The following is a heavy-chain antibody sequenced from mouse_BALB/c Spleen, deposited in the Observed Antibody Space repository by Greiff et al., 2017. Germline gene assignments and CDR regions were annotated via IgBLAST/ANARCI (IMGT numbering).Heavy chain of an antibody. D-gene: IGHD2-1*01. Sequence: EVQLLQSGPELVKPGASVKISCTASGYTFTDYNMHWVKQSHGKSLEWIGYIYPYNGGTGYNQKFKSKATLTVDNSSSTAYMELRSLTSEDSAVYYCARGGNYDYYAMDYWGQGTSVTVSS. J-gene: IGHJ4*01. CDR2: IYPYNGGT. CDR3: ARGGNYDYYAMDY. V-gene: IGHV1S29*02. CDR1: GYTFTDYN.